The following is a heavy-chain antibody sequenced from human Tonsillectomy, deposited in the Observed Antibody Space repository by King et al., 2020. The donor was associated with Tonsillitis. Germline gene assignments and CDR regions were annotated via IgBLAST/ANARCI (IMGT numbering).Heavy chain of an antibody. CDR3: ARDYGLATGGAGVWFDP. Sequence: VQLVESGAEVKKPGASVKVSCKASGYTFTGFYIHWVRQAPGQGLEWMGWSNPNSGGTNYAQKFQGRVTMTRDTSISTAYMELSRLRSDDTAVYYCARDYGLATGGAGVWFDPWGQGTLVTVSS. CDR2: SNPNSGGT. CDR1: GYTFTGFY. V-gene: IGHV1-2*02. D-gene: IGHD6-13*01. J-gene: IGHJ5*02.